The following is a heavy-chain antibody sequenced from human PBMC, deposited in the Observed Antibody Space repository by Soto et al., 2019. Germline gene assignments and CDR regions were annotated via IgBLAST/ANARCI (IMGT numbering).Heavy chain of an antibody. D-gene: IGHD3-22*01. CDR2: IWHDGSNK. V-gene: IGHV3-33*01. J-gene: IGHJ4*02. CDR1: GFTLSSYG. CDR3: ARTYDSSGPFDY. Sequence: GGSLRLSCAASGFTLSSYGMHWVRQAPGKGLEWVAVIWHDGSNKYYADSVKGRFTISRDNSKNTLYLQMNSLRAEDTAVYYCARTYDSSGPFDYWGQGTLVTVS.